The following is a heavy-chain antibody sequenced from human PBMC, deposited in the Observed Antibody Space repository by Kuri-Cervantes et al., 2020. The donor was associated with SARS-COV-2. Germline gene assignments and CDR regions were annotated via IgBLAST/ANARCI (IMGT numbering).Heavy chain of an antibody. D-gene: IGHD3-10*01. CDR2: IYYSGST. J-gene: IGHJ5*02. CDR1: GGSISSGGYY. V-gene: IGHV4-31*03. Sequence: SETLSLTCTVSGGSISSGGYYWSWIRQHPGRGLEWIGYIYYSGSTYYNPSLKSRVTISVDTSKNQFSLKLSSVTAADTAVYYCARETYAGYYGSGSYYNSHWFDPWGQGTLVTVPQ. CDR3: ARETYAGYYGSGSYYNSHWFDP.